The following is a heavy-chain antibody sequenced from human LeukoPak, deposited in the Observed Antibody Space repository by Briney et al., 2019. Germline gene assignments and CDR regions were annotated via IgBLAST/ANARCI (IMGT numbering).Heavy chain of an antibody. D-gene: IGHD3-10*01. J-gene: IGHJ4*02. CDR3: ARGRIAYYYGSGSYKPQVDY. V-gene: IGHV4-34*01. CDR2: INHSGST. Sequence: TSETLSLTCAVYGGSFSGYYWSWIRQPPGKGLEWIGDINHSGSTSYNPSLKSRVTISVDTSKNQFSLKLSSVTAADTAVYYCARGRIAYYYGSGSYKPQVDYWGQGTLVTVSS. CDR1: GGSFSGYY.